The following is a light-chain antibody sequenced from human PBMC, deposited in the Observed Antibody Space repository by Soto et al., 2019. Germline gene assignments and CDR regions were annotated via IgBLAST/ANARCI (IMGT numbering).Light chain of an antibody. Sequence: DIQMTQSPSTLSASVGDRVTITCRASQSISSWLAWYQQKPGKAPKLLIYKAYSLESGVPSRFSGSGSGTEFTLTISSLQPDDCATYYCQQYNSYSRTFGQGTKVEIK. J-gene: IGKJ1*01. CDR2: KAY. CDR3: QQYNSYSRT. V-gene: IGKV1-5*03. CDR1: QSISSW.